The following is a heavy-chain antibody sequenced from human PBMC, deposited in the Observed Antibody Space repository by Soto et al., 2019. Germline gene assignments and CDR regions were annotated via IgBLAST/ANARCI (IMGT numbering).Heavy chain of an antibody. CDR3: AQGSGVSTIGIVGY. J-gene: IGHJ4*02. V-gene: IGHV3-23*01. CDR2: ISGDGGNT. CDR1: GFTFSSYA. Sequence: EVQLLASGGGLVQPGGSLRLSCAASGFTFSSYAMSWVRQAPGKGLEWVSAISGDGGNTYYADSVKGRFTISRDNSKNTLYLQMHSMRAEDTAVYYCAQGSGVSTIGIVGYWGQGTLVTVSS. D-gene: IGHD5-12*01.